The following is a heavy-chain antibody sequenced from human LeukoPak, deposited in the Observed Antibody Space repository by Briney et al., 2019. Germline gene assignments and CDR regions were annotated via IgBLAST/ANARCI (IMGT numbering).Heavy chain of an antibody. Sequence: PSETLSLTCTVSGGSISGNYWSWIRQPLGKGLEWIGYIFYVGSTIYNPSLKRLVPITVNTSKSQFSLQLSSVTAADTAVYYCARIITGTVALDYWGQGALVTVSS. CDR2: IFYVGST. J-gene: IGHJ4*02. D-gene: IGHD1-14*01. CDR3: ARIITGTVALDY. V-gene: IGHV4-59*08. CDR1: GGSISGNY.